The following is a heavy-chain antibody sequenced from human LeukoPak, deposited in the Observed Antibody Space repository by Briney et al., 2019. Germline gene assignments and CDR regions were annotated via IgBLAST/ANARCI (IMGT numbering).Heavy chain of an antibody. V-gene: IGHV3-7*01. J-gene: IGHJ3*02. CDR2: IRQDGSEK. CDR1: GFTFSSYW. Sequence: GGSLRLSCAASGFTFSSYWMSWVRQAPGKGLEWVANIRQDGSEKYYVDSVKGRFTISRDNAKNSLYLQMNSLRAEDTAVYYCARVSDSSGYYYVDAFDIWGQGTMVTVS. D-gene: IGHD3-22*01. CDR3: ARVSDSSGYYYVDAFDI.